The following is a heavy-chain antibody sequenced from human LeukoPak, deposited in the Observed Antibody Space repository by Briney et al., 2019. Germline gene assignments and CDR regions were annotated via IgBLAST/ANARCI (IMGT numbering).Heavy chain of an antibody. J-gene: IGHJ4*02. D-gene: IGHD1-26*01. V-gene: IGHV3-23*01. Sequence: GGSLRLSCAASGFTLSSYAMSWVRQTPGKGLEWVSGISDSGGSTVYADSIKGRFIISRDNSKNMLYLQMNSLRAEDTAVYYCAREKWELQGFDYWGQGTLVTVSS. CDR1: GFTLSSYA. CDR3: AREKWELQGFDY. CDR2: ISDSGGST.